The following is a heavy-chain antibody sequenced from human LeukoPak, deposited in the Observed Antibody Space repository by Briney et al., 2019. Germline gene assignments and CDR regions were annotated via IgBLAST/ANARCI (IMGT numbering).Heavy chain of an antibody. CDR3: ARAKLRYYGSGSDFDY. V-gene: IGHV7-4-1*02. CDR2: INTNTGNP. D-gene: IGHD3-10*01. CDR1: GYTFTTYG. Sequence: ASVKVSCKASGYTFTTYGVNWVRQAPGQGLEWMGWINTNTGNPTYAQGFTGRFVFSLDTSVSTAYLQISSLKAEDTAVYYCARAKLRYYGSGSDFDYWGQGTLVTVSS. J-gene: IGHJ4*02.